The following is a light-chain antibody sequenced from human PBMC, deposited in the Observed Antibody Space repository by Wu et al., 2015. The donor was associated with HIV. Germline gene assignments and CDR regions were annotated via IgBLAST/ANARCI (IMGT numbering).Light chain of an antibody. J-gene: IGKJ3*01. Sequence: DIQMTQSPSSLSASVGDRVTITCRASQGISNFLAWYQQKPGKAPKLLISDASTLEAGVPSRFSGSGSGTHFTFTISGLRPEDVATYYCQHFKNLPLTFGPGTKVD. CDR2: DAS. CDR1: QGISNF. V-gene: IGKV1-33*01. CDR3: QHFKNLPLT.